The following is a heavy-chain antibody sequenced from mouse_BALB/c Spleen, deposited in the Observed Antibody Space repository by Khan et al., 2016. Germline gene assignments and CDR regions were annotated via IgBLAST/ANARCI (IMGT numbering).Heavy chain of an antibody. Sequence: EVQLQESGAELVRPGALVKLSCKASGFNIKDYYMHWVKQRPEQGLEWIGWIDPENGNTIYDPKFQGKASITADTSSNTAYLQLSSLKSEDTAVYYCALDGSWFAYWGQGTLVTVSA. D-gene: IGHD2-3*01. CDR3: ALDGSWFAY. CDR2: IDPENGNT. J-gene: IGHJ3*01. V-gene: IGHV14-1*02. CDR1: GFNIKDYY.